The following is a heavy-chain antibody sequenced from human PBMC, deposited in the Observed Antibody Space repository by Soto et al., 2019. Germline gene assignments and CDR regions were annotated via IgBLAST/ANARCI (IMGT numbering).Heavy chain of an antibody. CDR1: GYTLTELS. CDR2: FDPEDGET. CDR3: ATKGLDCSGGSCAPPYYYDSSGPHAFDI. D-gene: IGHD3-22*01. V-gene: IGHV1-24*01. Sequence: ASVKVSCKVSGYTLTELSMHWVRQAPGKGLEWMGGFDPEDGETIYAQKFQGRVTMTEDTSTDTAYMELSSLRSEDTAVYYCATKGLDCSGGSCAPPYYYDSSGPHAFDIWGQGTMVTVS. J-gene: IGHJ3*02.